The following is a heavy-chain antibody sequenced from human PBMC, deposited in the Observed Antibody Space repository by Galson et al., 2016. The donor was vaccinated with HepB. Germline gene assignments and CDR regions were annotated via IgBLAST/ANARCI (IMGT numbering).Heavy chain of an antibody. V-gene: IGHV3-21*01. CDR2: ISGGSNFI. D-gene: IGHD3-16*01. CDR1: GFTFSSYA. Sequence: SLRLSCAASGFTFSSYATHWVRQAPGKGLEWVSSISGGSNFINYAHSVKGRFAISRDNAKNSLYLQMNSLRAEDTAVYYCAREDYYASGSTLHWFDPWGQGTLVTVSS. J-gene: IGHJ5*02. CDR3: AREDYYASGSTLHWFDP.